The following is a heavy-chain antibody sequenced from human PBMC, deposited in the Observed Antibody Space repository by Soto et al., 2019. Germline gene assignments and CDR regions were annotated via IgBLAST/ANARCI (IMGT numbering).Heavy chain of an antibody. CDR3: GAVAGPDAFDI. Sequence: GGSLRLSCAASGFTFSNAWMSWVRQAPGKGLEWVGRIKSKTDGGTTDYAAPVKGRFTISRDDSKNTLYLQMNSLKTEDTAVYYFGAVAGPDAFDIWGQGTMVTVSS. CDR2: IKSKTDGGTT. D-gene: IGHD6-19*01. V-gene: IGHV3-15*01. J-gene: IGHJ3*02. CDR1: GFTFSNAW.